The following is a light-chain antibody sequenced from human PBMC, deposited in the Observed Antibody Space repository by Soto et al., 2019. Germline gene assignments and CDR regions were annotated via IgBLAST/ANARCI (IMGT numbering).Light chain of an antibody. CDR3: QQYGTSPRT. CDR1: QSVGQSVRNRY. Sequence: EIVLTQSPGTLSLSPGERATLSCRASQSVGQSVRNRYVAWYQQKPGQGPRLLIYGASSRATGVPDRFSGSGSGTDFTLTISRLEPEDFAMYYCQQYGTSPRTFGQGTKVDIK. V-gene: IGKV3-20*01. CDR2: GAS. J-gene: IGKJ1*01.